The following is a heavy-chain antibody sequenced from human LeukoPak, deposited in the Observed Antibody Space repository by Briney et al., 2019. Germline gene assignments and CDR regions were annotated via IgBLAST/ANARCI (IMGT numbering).Heavy chain of an antibody. J-gene: IGHJ4*02. CDR3: ARPSFRTGSYFDH. Sequence: GGSLRLSCAASGFTFSTYWMGWVRQAPGKGLEWVDNIEEYGNEIHYVDSVKGRFTISRDNTKTSLYLQMNSLRVEDTAVYYCARPSFRTGSYFDHWGQGTLVTVSS. V-gene: IGHV3-7*01. CDR2: IEEYGNEI. CDR1: GFTFSTYW. D-gene: IGHD3/OR15-3a*01.